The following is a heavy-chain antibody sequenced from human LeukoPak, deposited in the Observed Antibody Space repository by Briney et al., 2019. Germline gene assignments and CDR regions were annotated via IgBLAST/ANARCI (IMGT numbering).Heavy chain of an antibody. D-gene: IGHD6-6*01. Sequence: ASVKVSCKASGYTFTGYYMHWVRQAPGQGLEWMGWISAYNGNTNYAQKLQGRVTMTTDTSTSTAYMELRSLRSDDTAVYYCARDRPPSGVFDYWGQGTLVTVSS. V-gene: IGHV1-18*04. J-gene: IGHJ4*02. CDR1: GYTFTGYY. CDR2: ISAYNGNT. CDR3: ARDRPPSGVFDY.